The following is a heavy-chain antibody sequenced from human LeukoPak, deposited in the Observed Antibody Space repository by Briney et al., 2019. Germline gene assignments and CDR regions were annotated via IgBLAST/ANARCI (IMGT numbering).Heavy chain of an antibody. CDR1: EFTFSSYW. D-gene: IGHD2-2*01. J-gene: IGHJ4*02. V-gene: IGHV3-7*01. CDR2: IKQDGSEK. Sequence: PGGSLRLSCAASEFTFSSYWMSWVRQAPGKGLEWVANIKQDGSEKYYVDSVKGRFTISRDNAKNSLFLQMNSLRGEDTAVYYCARPPRVVPAPDYWGQGTLVTVCS. CDR3: ARPPRVVPAPDY.